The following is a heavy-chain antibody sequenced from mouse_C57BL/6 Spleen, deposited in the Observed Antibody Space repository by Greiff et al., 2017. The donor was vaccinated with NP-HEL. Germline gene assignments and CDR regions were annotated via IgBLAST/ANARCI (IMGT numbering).Heavy chain of an antibody. CDR1: GFTFSSYA. CDR2: ISDGGSYT. CDR3: ARDPNVLLRDFGY. D-gene: IGHD1-1*01. Sequence: EVKLQESGGGLVKPGGSLKLSCAASGFTFSSYAMSWVRQTPEKRLEWVATISDGGSYTYYPDNVKGRFTISRDNAKNNLYLQMSHLKSEDTAMYYCARDPNVLLRDFGYRGQGATLTVAS. V-gene: IGHV5-4*01. J-gene: IGHJ2*01.